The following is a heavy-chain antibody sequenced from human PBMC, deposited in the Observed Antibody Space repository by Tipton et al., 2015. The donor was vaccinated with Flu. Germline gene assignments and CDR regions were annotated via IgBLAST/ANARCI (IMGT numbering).Heavy chain of an antibody. V-gene: IGHV4-61*02. D-gene: IGHD6-19*01. Sequence: TLSLTCAVSGDSISSDYYWSGIRQPAGKGLEWIGRFYTSGGTKYNPSLNSRVSISVDTSKNQFSLRLNSVTAADTAVYYCARGLSSGWYSAGYFDYWGQGIRVSVSS. CDR1: GDSISSDYY. CDR2: FYTSGGT. J-gene: IGHJ4*02. CDR3: ARGLSSGWYSAGYFDY.